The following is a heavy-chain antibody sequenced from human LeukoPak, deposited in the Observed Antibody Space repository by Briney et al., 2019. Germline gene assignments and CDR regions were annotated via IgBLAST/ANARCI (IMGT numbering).Heavy chain of an antibody. CDR1: GFTFSSYG. J-gene: IGHJ4*02. V-gene: IGHV3-74*01. CDR2: INSDGSSI. CDR3: GGGGYLLDY. D-gene: IGHD1-26*01. Sequence: GGSLRLSCAASGFTFSSYGMHWVRQAPGKGLVWVSRINSDGSSISYADSVKGRFTISRDNAKNSLYLQMNSLRAEDTAVYYCGGGGYLLDYWGQGTLVTVSS.